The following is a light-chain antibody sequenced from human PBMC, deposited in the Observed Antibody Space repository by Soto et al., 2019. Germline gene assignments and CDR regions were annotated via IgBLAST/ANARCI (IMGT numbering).Light chain of an antibody. CDR3: QRYDTLPSFT. Sequence: DIQMTQSPSSLSASVGDRVTITCQASQDISNYLNWYQQKPGKAPKLLIYDASTLETGVPSRFSGSGSGTDFTFTISSLQPEDIATYYCQRYDTLPSFTFGPGTTVDIK. V-gene: IGKV1-33*01. J-gene: IGKJ3*01. CDR1: QDISNY. CDR2: DAS.